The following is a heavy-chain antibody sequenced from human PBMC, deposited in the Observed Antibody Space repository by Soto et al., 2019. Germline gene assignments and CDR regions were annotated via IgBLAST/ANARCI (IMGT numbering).Heavy chain of an antibody. J-gene: IGHJ6*02. CDR1: GYSFTSYW. Sequence: PGESLKISCKGSGYSFTSYWIGWVRQMPGKGLEWMGIIYPGDSDTRYSPSFQGQVTISADKSISTAYLQWSSLKASDTAMYYCARQRGYSYERYYYYYYGMDVWGQGTTVTVSS. V-gene: IGHV5-51*01. CDR3: ARQRGYSYERYYYYYYGMDV. CDR2: IYPGDSDT. D-gene: IGHD5-18*01.